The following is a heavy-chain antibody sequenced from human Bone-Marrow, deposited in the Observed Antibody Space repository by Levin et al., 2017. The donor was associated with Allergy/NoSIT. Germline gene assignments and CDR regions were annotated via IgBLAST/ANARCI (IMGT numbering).Heavy chain of an antibody. D-gene: IGHD5-18*01. CDR2: IHSTGNI. J-gene: IGHJ6*03. Sequence: SETLSLTCTVSGDSVSGGSNFWGWIRQPAGKGLEWIGRIHSTGNINYNPSLKGRVTISVDTSKNQFFLNLTSVTAADTAVYYCARDRGGYTYGSYYYSMDVWGRGTTVTVSS. CDR3: ARDRGGYTYGSYYYSMDV. CDR1: GDSVSGGSNF. V-gene: IGHV4-61*02.